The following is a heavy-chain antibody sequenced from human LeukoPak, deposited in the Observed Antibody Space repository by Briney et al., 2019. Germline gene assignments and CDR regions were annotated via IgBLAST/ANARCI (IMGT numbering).Heavy chain of an antibody. CDR2: INSDGSST. J-gene: IGHJ6*03. CDR1: GFTFSSYW. D-gene: IGHD2-2*01. V-gene: IGHV3-74*01. Sequence: GGSLRLSCAASGFTFSSYWMHWVRQAPGKGPVWVSRINSDGSSTSYADSVKGRFTISRDNAKNTLYQQMNSLRAEDTAVYYCASSRGSYYYYMDVWGKGTTVTVSS. CDR3: ASSRGSYYYYMDV.